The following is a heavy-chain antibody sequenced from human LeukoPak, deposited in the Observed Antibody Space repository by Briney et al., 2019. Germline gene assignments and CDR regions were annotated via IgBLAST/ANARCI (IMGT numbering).Heavy chain of an antibody. CDR3: AREVFGYMDV. CDR2: MNPNSGNT. CDR1: GYTHTSYD. J-gene: IGHJ6*03. D-gene: IGHD3-10*01. Sequence: ASVKDSRKASGYTHTSYDIHWVRQATGKGLEWMGWMNPNSGNTGYAQKFQGRVTMTRNTSISTAYMELSSLRSEDTAVYYCAREVFGYMDVWGKGTTVTVSS. V-gene: IGHV1-8*01.